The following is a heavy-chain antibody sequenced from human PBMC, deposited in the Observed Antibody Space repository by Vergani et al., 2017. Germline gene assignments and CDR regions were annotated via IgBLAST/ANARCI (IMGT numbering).Heavy chain of an antibody. V-gene: IGHV4-39*01. J-gene: IGHJ6*02. CDR2: IHHSGDT. Sequence: QLQLQESDPGLVKPSETLSLTCTVSGGSIRSTFYYWGWFRQSPGKGLEWIGCIHHSGDTHYNSSLKSRVSISIVSSSKFSLSLTSVTAADTAIYYCARQRGAGGFFPSSYFYGMDVWGHGTTVTVSS. CDR3: ARQRGAGGFFPSSYFYGMDV. D-gene: IGHD3-10*01. CDR1: GGSIRSTFYY.